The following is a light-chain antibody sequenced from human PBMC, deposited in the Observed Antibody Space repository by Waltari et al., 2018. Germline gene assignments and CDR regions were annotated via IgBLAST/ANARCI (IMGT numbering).Light chain of an antibody. Sequence: SSELTQDPAVSVALGQTGRITCQGDSLRRYYASWYQKRPGQAPLLVLYGQDNRPSGIPDRFSGSTSGNTASLTITRAQAEDAGVYYCLSRDTSSTRVFGGGTTLTV. CDR1: SLRRYY. V-gene: IGLV3-19*01. CDR2: GQD. CDR3: LSRDTSSTRV. J-gene: IGLJ3*02.